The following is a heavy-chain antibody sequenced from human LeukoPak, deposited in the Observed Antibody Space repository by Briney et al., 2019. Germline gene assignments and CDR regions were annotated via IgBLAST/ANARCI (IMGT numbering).Heavy chain of an antibody. J-gene: IGHJ3*02. CDR3: ARTVVVGGAFDI. CDR2: IYHSGST. Sequence: TSETLSLTCTVSGGSISNYSWSWIRQPPGKGLEWIGYIYHSGSTYYNPSLKSRVTISVDRSKNQFSLKLSSVAAADTAVYYCARTVVVGGAFDIWGQGTMVTVSS. V-gene: IGHV4-30-2*01. CDR1: GGSISNYS. D-gene: IGHD2-15*01.